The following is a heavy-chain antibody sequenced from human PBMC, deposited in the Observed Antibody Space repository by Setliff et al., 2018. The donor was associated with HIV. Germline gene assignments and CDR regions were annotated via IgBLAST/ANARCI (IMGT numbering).Heavy chain of an antibody. CDR3: ARGGVTAVWDLTD. J-gene: IGHJ4*02. D-gene: IGHD2-21*02. V-gene: IGHV4-38-2*01. Sequence: SETLSLTCAVSGYSISSGYYWGWVRQPPEKGLEWIGYVFHTGDTAYNPSLESRVTISLDRSKNQFALQMTSVTTADTAVYYCARGGVTAVWDLTDWGQGILVTVSS. CDR2: VFHTGDT. CDR1: GYSISSGYY.